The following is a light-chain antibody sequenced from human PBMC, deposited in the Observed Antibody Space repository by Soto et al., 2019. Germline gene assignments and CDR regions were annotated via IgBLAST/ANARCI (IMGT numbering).Light chain of an antibody. J-gene: IGKJ1*01. Sequence: EIVMTQSPATLSVSPGERATLSCRASQSVSSNLAWYQQNPGQAPRLLIYSASTRATGIPARFCGSGSETEFTLTISSLQSEDFAVYYCQQYNSWPPKWTFGQGTKVEIK. CDR3: QQYNSWPPKWT. V-gene: IGKV3-15*01. CDR1: QSVSSN. CDR2: SAS.